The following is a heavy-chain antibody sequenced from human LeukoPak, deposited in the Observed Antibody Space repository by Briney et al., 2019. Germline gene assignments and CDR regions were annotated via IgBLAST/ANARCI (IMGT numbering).Heavy chain of an antibody. Sequence: PGGSLRLSCAASGFTFSSYVMSWVRQAPGKGLEWVSAISGSGGSTYYADSVKGRFTISRDNSKNTLYLQMNSLRAEDTAVYYCAKDWSSGWYGLDYWGQGTLVTVSS. J-gene: IGHJ4*02. V-gene: IGHV3-23*01. CDR2: ISGSGGST. CDR1: GFTFSSYV. D-gene: IGHD6-19*01. CDR3: AKDWSSGWYGLDY.